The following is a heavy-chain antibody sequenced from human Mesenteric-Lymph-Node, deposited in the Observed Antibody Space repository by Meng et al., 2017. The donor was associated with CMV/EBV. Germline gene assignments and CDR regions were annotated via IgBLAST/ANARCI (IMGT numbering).Heavy chain of an antibody. CDR1: GGSFSGYY. CDR2: INHSGST. J-gene: IGHJ5*02. CDR3: ARGRFDP. Sequence: TLALTCAVYGGSFSGYYWSWIRQPPGKGLEWIGEINHSGSTNYNPSLKSRVTISVDTSKNQFSLKLSSVTAADTAVYYRARGRFDPWGQGTLVTVSS. V-gene: IGHV4-34*01.